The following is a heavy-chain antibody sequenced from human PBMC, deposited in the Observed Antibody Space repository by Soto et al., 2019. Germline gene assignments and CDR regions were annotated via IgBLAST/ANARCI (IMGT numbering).Heavy chain of an antibody. V-gene: IGHV1-3*01. CDR3: ARGKGMEENYYYYGLDI. Sequence: RASVKVSCKASGYTFTTHAMHWVRQAPGQSLEWMGWINGGTGQTKHSQRFQGRVNITRDTSASTAYMDLSSLRSEDTAVYYCARGKGMEENYYYYGLDIWGQGTTVTAP. D-gene: IGHD1-1*01. CDR2: INGGTGQT. CDR1: GYTFTTHA. J-gene: IGHJ6*02.